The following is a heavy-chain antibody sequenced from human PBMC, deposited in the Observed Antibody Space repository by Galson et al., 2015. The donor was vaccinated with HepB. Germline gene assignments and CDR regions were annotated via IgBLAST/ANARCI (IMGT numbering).Heavy chain of an antibody. CDR1: GDSVSSNSAA. CDR2: TYYRSKWYN. D-gene: IGHD3-3*01. CDR3: ARDIPLYDFWSRPFDP. J-gene: IGHJ5*02. Sequence: CAISGDSVSSNSAAWNWIRQSPSRGLEWLGRTYYRSKWYNDYAVSVKSRITINPDTSKNQFSLQLNSVTPEDTAVYYCARDIPLYDFWSRPFDPWGQGTLVTVSS. V-gene: IGHV6-1*01.